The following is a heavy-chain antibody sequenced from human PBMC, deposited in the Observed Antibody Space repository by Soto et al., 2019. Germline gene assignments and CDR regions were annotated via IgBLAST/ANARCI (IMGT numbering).Heavy chain of an antibody. CDR3: ARDPGVRGGGWFDP. D-gene: IGHD3-10*01. Sequence: EVQLVESGGGLVKPGGSLRLSCAASGFTFSSYIMNWVRQAPGKGLEWVSSISSSSSYIYYADSVKGRFTISRDNAKNSLYLQMNSLRAEDTAVYYCARDPGVRGGGWFDPWGQGTLVTVSS. V-gene: IGHV3-21*01. CDR2: ISSSSSYI. J-gene: IGHJ5*02. CDR1: GFTFSSYI.